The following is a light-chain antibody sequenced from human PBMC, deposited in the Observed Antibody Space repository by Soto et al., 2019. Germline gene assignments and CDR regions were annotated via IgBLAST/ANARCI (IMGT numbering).Light chain of an antibody. CDR1: QSVSNNY. J-gene: IGKJ1*01. V-gene: IGKV3-20*01. CDR3: QQYGRSGT. Sequence: EIVLTQSPGTLSLSPGERATLSCRASQSVSNNYLAWYQQKPGQAPRLLIYGASNRATGIPDRVSGSGSATDFTLIISRLEPEDFAVYYCQQYGRSGTFGQGTKVEIK. CDR2: GAS.